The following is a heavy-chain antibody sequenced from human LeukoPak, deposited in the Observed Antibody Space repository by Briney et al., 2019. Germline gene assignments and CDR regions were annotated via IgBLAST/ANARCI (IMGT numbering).Heavy chain of an antibody. Sequence: GASVKVSCKASGYTFTSYGISWVRQAPGQGLEWMGGIIPIFGTANYAQKFQGRVTITTDESTSTAYMELSSLRSEDTAVYYCARENIAAAGTFDYWGQGTLVTVSS. V-gene: IGHV1-69*05. J-gene: IGHJ4*02. CDR1: GYTFTSYG. D-gene: IGHD6-13*01. CDR2: IIPIFGTA. CDR3: ARENIAAAGTFDY.